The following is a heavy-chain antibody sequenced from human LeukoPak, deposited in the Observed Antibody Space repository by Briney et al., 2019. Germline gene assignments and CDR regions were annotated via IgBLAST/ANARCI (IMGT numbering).Heavy chain of an antibody. V-gene: IGHV4-59*12. CDR3: VVSVAATQGY. CDR1: GGSISTYY. J-gene: IGHJ4*02. CDR2: IYYSGST. D-gene: IGHD2-15*01. Sequence: PSETLSLTCTVSGGSISTYYGNWIRQAPGKGLEWIGYIYYSGSTNYNPSLKSRVTISVDTSKNQFSLKLSSVTAADTAVYYCVVSVAATQGYWGQGTLVTVSS.